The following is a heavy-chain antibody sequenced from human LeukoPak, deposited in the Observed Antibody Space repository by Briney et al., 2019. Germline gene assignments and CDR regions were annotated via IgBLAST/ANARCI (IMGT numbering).Heavy chain of an antibody. CDR1: GFSFSTYR. J-gene: IGHJ4*02. CDR3: GRVSPFDF. V-gene: IGHV3-48*03. CDR2: IGRSGISI. Sequence: GGSLRLSCAASGFSFSTYRMNWVRQAPGKGLEWVSYIGRSGISIYYADSVKGRFTISRDNAKNSLYLQMNSLRVEDTAFYYCGRVSPFDFWGQGILVTVSS.